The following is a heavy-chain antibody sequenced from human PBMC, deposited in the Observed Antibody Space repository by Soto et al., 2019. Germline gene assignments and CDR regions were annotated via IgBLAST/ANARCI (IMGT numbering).Heavy chain of an antibody. Sequence: SVKVSCKASGGTFSSYTISWVRQAPGQGLEWMGRIIPILGIANYAQKFQGRVTITADKSTSTAYMELSSLRSEDTAVYYCARGPGPRVLRYFDWLLDDNWFDPWG. J-gene: IGHJ5*02. D-gene: IGHD3-9*01. CDR3: ARGPGPRVLRYFDWLLDDNWFDP. V-gene: IGHV1-69*02. CDR2: IIPILGIA. CDR1: GGTFSSYT.